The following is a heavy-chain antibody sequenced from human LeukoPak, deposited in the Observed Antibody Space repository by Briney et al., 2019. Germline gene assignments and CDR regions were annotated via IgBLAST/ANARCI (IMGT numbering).Heavy chain of an antibody. Sequence: SETLSLTCTVSGGSISSGGYYWSWIRQPPGKGLEWIGYIYHSGSTYYNPSLKSRVTISVDRSKNQFSLKLSSVTAADTAVYYCARGQCSSTSCYRQFDYWGQGTLVTVSS. D-gene: IGHD2-2*01. CDR1: GGSISSGGYY. CDR2: IYHSGST. CDR3: ARGQCSSTSCYRQFDY. V-gene: IGHV4-30-2*01. J-gene: IGHJ4*02.